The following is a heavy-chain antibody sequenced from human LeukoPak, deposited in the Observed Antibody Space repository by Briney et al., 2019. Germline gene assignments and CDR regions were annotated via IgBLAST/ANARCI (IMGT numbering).Heavy chain of an antibody. Sequence: GGSLRLPCEAAGFTFSSAWMSWVRQAPGKGLEWVGRIKSRGDGGTIDYAEPVKGRFIISRDDSRNTLYLQMNNLKIEDTAMYYCTTLRLTASDSWGQGTRVSVSS. CDR3: TTLRLTASDS. CDR2: IKSRGDGGTI. J-gene: IGHJ5*02. CDR1: GFTFSSAW. V-gene: IGHV3-15*01. D-gene: IGHD5-18*01.